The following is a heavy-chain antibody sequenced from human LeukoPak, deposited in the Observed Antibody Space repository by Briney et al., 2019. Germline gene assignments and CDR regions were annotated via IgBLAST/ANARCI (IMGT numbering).Heavy chain of an antibody. J-gene: IGHJ4*02. CDR2: INAGNGNT. Sequence: GASVKVSCKASGYILTSYVMHWVRQAPGQRLEWMGWINAGNGNTKYSQKFQGRVTITRDTSASTAYMEPSSLRSEDTAVYYCARDRCSGGSCYTSPFDYWGQGTLVTVSS. V-gene: IGHV1-3*01. CDR3: ARDRCSGGSCYTSPFDY. D-gene: IGHD2-15*01. CDR1: GYILTSYV.